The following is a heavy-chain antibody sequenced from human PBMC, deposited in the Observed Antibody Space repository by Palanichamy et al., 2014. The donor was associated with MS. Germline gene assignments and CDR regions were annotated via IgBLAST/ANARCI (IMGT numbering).Heavy chain of an antibody. D-gene: IGHD3-10*01. Sequence: QVQLVQSGAEVKKPGASVKVSCKASGYTLTSYYMHWVRQAPGQGLEWMGIINPSGGSTSYAQKFQGRVTMTRDTSTSTVYMELSSLRSEDTAVYYCARGTTMVRGVINKRSGWIDPWGQGTLVTVSS. CDR1: GYTLTSYY. J-gene: IGHJ5*02. CDR2: INPSGGST. CDR3: ARGTTMVRGVINKRSGWIDP. V-gene: IGHV1-46*03.